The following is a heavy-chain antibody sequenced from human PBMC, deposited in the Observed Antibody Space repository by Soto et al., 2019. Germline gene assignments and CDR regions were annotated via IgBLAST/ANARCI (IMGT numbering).Heavy chain of an antibody. V-gene: IGHV4-30-4*01. CDR1: GGSISSSDYY. J-gene: IGHJ4*02. Sequence: SETLSLTCTVSGGSISSSDYYWSWIRQPPGKGLEWIGYIYYSGSTYYNPSLKSRVTISVDTSKNQFSLKLSSVTAADTAVYYCARGSGYSYGYDYWGQGTLVTVSS. CDR3: ARGSGYSYGYDY. D-gene: IGHD5-18*01. CDR2: IYYSGST.